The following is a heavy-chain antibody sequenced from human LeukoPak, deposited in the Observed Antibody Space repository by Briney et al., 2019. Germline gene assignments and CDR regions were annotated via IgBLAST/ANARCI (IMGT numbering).Heavy chain of an antibody. V-gene: IGHV3-9*01. CDR2: ISWNSGSI. CDR3: ARIYCSGGSCYLGVGFDY. CDR1: GFTFDDYA. Sequence: GRSLRLSCAASGFTFDDYAMHWVRQAPGKGLEWVSGISWNSGSIGYADSVKGRFTISRDNAKNCLYLQMNSLRAEDTALYYCARIYCSGGSCYLGVGFDYWGQGTLVTVSS. J-gene: IGHJ4*02. D-gene: IGHD2-15*01.